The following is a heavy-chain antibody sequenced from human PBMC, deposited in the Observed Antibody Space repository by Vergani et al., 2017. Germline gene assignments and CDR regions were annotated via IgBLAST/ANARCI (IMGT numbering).Heavy chain of an antibody. V-gene: IGHV4-30-2*01. CDR3: ARGGYYGSGSYPDAFDI. CDR2: IYHSGST. J-gene: IGHJ3*02. Sequence: QLQLQESGSGLVKPSQTLSLTCAVSGGSISSGGYSWSWIRQPPGKGLEWIGYIYHSGSTYYNPSLKSRVTISVDRSKNQFSLKLSSVTAADTAVYYCARGGYYGSGSYPDAFDIWGQGTMVIVSS. CDR1: GGSISSGGYS. D-gene: IGHD3-10*01.